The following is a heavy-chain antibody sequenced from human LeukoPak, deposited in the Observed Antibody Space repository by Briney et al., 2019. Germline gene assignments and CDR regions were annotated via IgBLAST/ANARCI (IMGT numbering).Heavy chain of an antibody. Sequence: GGSVRLPCAACGLTFSSYGMHGLRQAPGKGVEGVAVIWYDGSNKYYADSVKGRFTISRDNSKNTLYLQMNRLRAEHTAVYYCAKVSRDGLVDAFDIWGQGTMVTVSS. CDR1: GLTFSSYG. D-gene: IGHD3/OR15-3a*01. CDR3: AKVSRDGLVDAFDI. V-gene: IGHV3-33*06. CDR2: IWYDGSNK. J-gene: IGHJ3*02.